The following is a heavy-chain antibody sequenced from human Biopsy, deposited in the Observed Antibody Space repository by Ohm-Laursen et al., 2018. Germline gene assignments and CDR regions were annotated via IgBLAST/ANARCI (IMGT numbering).Heavy chain of an antibody. V-gene: IGHV1-18*01. J-gene: IGHJ4*02. CDR1: GYPFITYG. D-gene: IGHD4-17*01. CDR2: ISAYNGHT. CDR3: ARDPHGEGRDYGSYFDY. Sequence: ASVKVSCKASGYPFITYGLSWVRQAPGQGLEWMGGISAYNGHTKFARKFQDRVTMTTDTSTTTAYMDLRSLRSDDTAVYYCARDPHGEGRDYGSYFDYWGQGTLVTVSS.